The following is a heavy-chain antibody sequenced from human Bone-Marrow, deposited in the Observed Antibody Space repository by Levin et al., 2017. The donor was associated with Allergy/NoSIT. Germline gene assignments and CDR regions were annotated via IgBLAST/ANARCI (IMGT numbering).Heavy chain of an antibody. CDR3: ARLLGDSIYDLS. V-gene: IGHV1-69*13. CDR2: IVPILDTA. CDR1: GGSFSSYA. J-gene: IGHJ5*02. Sequence: SVKVSCKVSGGSFSSYAISWVRQAPGQGLEWMGGIVPILDTANYAQRFQGRVTITADDPTTTAYMEVRSLKSEDTAVYYCARLLGDSIYDLSWGQGTLVTVSS. D-gene: IGHD5/OR15-5a*01.